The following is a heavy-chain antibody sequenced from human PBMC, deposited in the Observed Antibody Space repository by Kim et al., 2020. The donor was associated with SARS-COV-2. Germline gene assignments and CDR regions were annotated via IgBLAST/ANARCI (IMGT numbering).Heavy chain of an antibody. D-gene: IGHD1-26*01. J-gene: IGHJ3*02. Sequence: GGSLRLSCVASGLSFSTYWMHWVRQAPGKGLVWVSRIKSDGSSTSYADSVKGRFTISRDNAKNTLDLQMNSLRAEDTAIYYCAREAIWEHNRQSDAFDIWGQGTMVTVSS. CDR2: IKSDGSST. CDR3: AREAIWEHNRQSDAFDI. CDR1: GLSFSTYW. V-gene: IGHV3-74*01.